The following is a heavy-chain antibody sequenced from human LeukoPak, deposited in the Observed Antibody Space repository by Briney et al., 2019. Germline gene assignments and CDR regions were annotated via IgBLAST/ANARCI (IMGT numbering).Heavy chain of an antibody. D-gene: IGHD3-22*01. J-gene: IGHJ4*02. V-gene: IGHV3-23*01. CDR2: INSGGST. CDR1: GFTFSSYA. Sequence: PGGSLRLSCAASGFTFSSYAMSWVRQAPGKGLEWVSAINSGGSTYYADSVKGRFTISRDNSKNTLSLQMNSLRAEETALYYCARYDSSGYYYVPLGYWGQGTLVTVSS. CDR3: ARYDSSGYYYVPLGY.